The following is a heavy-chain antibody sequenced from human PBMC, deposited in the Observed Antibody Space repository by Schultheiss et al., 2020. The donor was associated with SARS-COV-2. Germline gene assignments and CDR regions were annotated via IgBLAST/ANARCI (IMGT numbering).Heavy chain of an antibody. Sequence: SETLSLTCTVSGGSISSYYWSWIRQPPGKGLEWIGYIYYSGSTYYNPSLKSRVTISVDTSKNKFPLKLSSVTAADTAVYYCAKSPPNWGFDYWGQGTLVTVSS. J-gene: IGHJ4*02. V-gene: IGHV4-59*08. CDR1: GGSISSYY. D-gene: IGHD7-27*01. CDR3: AKSPPNWGFDY. CDR2: IYYSGST.